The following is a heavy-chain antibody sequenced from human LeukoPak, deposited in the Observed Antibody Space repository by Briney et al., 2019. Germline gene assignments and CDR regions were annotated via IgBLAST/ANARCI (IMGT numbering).Heavy chain of an antibody. CDR1: GFTVSSSY. Sequence: GGSLRLSCAASGFTVSSSYMSWVRQAPGKGLEWVSVIYSGGSTFYADSVKGRFTISRDNSKNSLYLEVDRLRAEDAAVYFCARTPGIAAAGYGLYFFDFWGRGTLVTVSS. CDR3: ARTPGIAAAGYGLYFFDF. J-gene: IGHJ4*02. CDR2: IYSGGST. D-gene: IGHD6-13*01. V-gene: IGHV3-53*01.